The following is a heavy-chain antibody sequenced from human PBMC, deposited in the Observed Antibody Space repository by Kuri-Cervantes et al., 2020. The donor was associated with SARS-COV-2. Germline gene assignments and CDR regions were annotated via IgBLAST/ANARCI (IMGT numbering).Heavy chain of an antibody. V-gene: IGHV1-2*02. CDR1: GYTFTGYY. CDR2: INPNSGGT. D-gene: IGHD3-16*01. CDR3: AREEGDYVEDAFDI. J-gene: IGHJ3*02. Sequence: ASVKVSCKASGYTFTGYYMHWVRQAPGQGLEWMGWINPNSGGTNYAQKFQGRVTMTRDTSTSTVYMELSSLRSEDTAVYYCAREEGDYVEDAFDIWGQGTMVTVSS.